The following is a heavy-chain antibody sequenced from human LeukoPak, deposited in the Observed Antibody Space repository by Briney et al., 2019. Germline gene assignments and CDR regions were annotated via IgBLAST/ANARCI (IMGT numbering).Heavy chain of an antibody. V-gene: IGHV1-18*01. CDR1: GYTFTSYG. Sequence: GASVKVSCEASGYTFTSYGISWVRQAPGQGLEWMGWISAYNGNTNYAQKLQGRVTMTTDTSTSTAYMELRSLRSDDTAVYYCARDLYYYGSGSYFLDPWGQGTLVTVSS. J-gene: IGHJ5*02. CDR3: ARDLYYYGSGSYFLDP. CDR2: ISAYNGNT. D-gene: IGHD3-10*01.